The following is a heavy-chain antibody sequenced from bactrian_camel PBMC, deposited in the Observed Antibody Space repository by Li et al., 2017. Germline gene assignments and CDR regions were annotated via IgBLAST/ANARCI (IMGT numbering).Heavy chain of an antibody. D-gene: IGHD2*01. CDR1: GYTFSRYC. CDR3: AADALSSGAPEYSY. CDR2: ITTGSGNT. V-gene: IGHV3S1*01. J-gene: IGHJ4*01. Sequence: HVQLVESGGGSVQAGGSLRLSCAASGYTFSRYCMGWFRQAPGKEVEWVAGITTGSGNTYYADSVKGRFTISRDNAKNTLYLQLNSLKTADTAAYYCAADALSSGAPEYSYWGQGTQVTVS.